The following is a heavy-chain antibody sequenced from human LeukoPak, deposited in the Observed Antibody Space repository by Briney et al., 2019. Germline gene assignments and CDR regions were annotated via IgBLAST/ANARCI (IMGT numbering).Heavy chain of an antibody. J-gene: IGHJ6*03. CDR1: GFTFSSYG. CDR3: AKDPVIAASGHYYYYYMDV. V-gene: IGHV3-30*02. CDR2: IRYGGSNK. D-gene: IGHD6-13*01. Sequence: GGSLRLSCAASGFTFSSYGMHWVRQAPGKGLEWVAFIRYGGSNKYYADSVKGRFTISRDNSKNTLYLQMNSLRAEDTAVYYCAKDPVIAASGHYYYYYMDVWGKGTTVTVSS.